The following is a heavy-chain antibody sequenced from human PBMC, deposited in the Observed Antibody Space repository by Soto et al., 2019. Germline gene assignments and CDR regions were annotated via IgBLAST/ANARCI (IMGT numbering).Heavy chain of an antibody. D-gene: IGHD2-2*01. J-gene: IGHJ5*02. CDR1: GGTIGSCT. CDR3: ARDPPTKRYCSSTSCPNWFDP. Sequence: SVEVSCKASGGTIGSCTSRWVRQVTGQGHERMGRIIPIVGIANYAQKLQGRVTITADKSTSTAYVELSSLRSEDTAVYYCARDPPTKRYCSSTSCPNWFDPWGQGTLVTVSS. CDR2: IIPIVGIA. V-gene: IGHV1-69*04.